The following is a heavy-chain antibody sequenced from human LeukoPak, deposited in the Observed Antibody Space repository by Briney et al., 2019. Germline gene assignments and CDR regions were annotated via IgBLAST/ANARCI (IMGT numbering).Heavy chain of an antibody. J-gene: IGHJ4*02. CDR3: ARSLVRGVIIRGGYFDY. V-gene: IGHV4-39*01. CDR1: GGSISSSSYY. CDR2: IYYSGST. D-gene: IGHD3-10*01. Sequence: PSETLSLTCTVSGGSISSSSYYWGWIRQPPGNGLEWIGSIYYSGSTYYNPSLKSQVTISVDTSKNQFSLKLSSVTAADTAVYYCARSLVRGVIIRGGYFDYWGQGTLVTVSS.